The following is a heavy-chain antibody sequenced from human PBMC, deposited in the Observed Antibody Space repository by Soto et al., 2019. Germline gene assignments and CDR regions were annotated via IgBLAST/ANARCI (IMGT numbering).Heavy chain of an antibody. CDR1: GDSVSSNSAA. CDR2: TYYRSKWYN. J-gene: IGHJ6*02. V-gene: IGHV6-1*01. Sequence: SQTLSLTCAISGDSVSSNSAAWNWIRQSPSRGLEWLGRTYYRSKWYNDYAVSVKSRITINPDTSKNQFSLQLNSVTPEDTAVYYCARDQATYSSSWYEYYYYYGMDVWGQGTTVTAP. D-gene: IGHD6-13*01. CDR3: ARDQATYSSSWYEYYYYYGMDV.